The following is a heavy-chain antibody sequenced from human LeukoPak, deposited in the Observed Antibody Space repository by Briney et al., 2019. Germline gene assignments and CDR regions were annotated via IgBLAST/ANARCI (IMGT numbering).Heavy chain of an antibody. CDR1: GFTFRSYA. V-gene: IGHV3-30*04. CDR2: ISYEGRNK. J-gene: IGHJ6*02. Sequence: GGSLRLSCAASGFTFRSYAMHWGRQAPGKGLGWGAVISYEGRNKYYADSVRGRFTISRDNYKSTLYLQMNSLRAEDTGVYYCARGDIVVVPAEGAAWYYYYGMDVWGQGTTVTVSS. D-gene: IGHD2-2*01. CDR3: ARGDIVVVPAEGAAWYYYYGMDV.